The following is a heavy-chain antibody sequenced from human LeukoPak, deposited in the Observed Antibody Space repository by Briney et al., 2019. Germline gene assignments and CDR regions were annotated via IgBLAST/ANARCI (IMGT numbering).Heavy chain of an antibody. D-gene: IGHD6-19*01. CDR3: ARLYSSGPTSEYWYFDL. CDR1: GFTVSSNY. J-gene: IGHJ2*01. Sequence: QSGGSLRLSCAASGFTVSSNYMSWVRQAPGKGLEWVSVIYSGGSTYYADPVKGRFTISRDNSKNTLYLQMNSLRAEDTAVYYCARLYSSGPTSEYWYFDLWGRGTLVTVSS. CDR2: IYSGGST. V-gene: IGHV3-53*01.